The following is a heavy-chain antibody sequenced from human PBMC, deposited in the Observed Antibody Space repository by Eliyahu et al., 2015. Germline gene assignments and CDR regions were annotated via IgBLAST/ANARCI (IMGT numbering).Heavy chain of an antibody. Sequence: EVQLLESGGGLVQPGGSLXXSXSASGXFTFSSYAMSWVRQAPGKGLEWVSAITNRGDYIYYGDPVKGRFTISRDNSKNTLYLQMNSLRAEDTAIYYCAKETKPGSLYYWGQGTLVTVSS. CDR2: ITNRGDYI. CDR1: GXFTFSSYA. D-gene: IGHD1-1*01. J-gene: IGHJ4*02. CDR3: AKETKPGSLYY. V-gene: IGHV3-23*01.